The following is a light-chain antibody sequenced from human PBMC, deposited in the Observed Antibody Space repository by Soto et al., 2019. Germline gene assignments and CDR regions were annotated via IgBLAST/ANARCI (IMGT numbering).Light chain of an antibody. CDR3: QQYNTYPWT. J-gene: IGKJ1*01. CDR2: KAS. V-gene: IGKV1-5*03. CDR1: QSINNR. Sequence: DIQMTQSPSTLSASVGDRITLTCRASQSINNRLVWYQQKPGIAPKLLIYKASSLESGVPSRFSGSGSGTEFNFTISSLQPDDFATYYCQQYNTYPWTFGHGTKVEIK.